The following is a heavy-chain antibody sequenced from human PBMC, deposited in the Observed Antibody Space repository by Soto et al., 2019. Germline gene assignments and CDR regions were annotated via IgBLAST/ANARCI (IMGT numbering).Heavy chain of an antibody. CDR3: ARVKSSPPYSSYFGMDV. D-gene: IGHD2-2*01. V-gene: IGHV1-18*01. CDR2: ISAYNGNT. CDR1: GYTLTSYG. J-gene: IGHJ6*02. Sequence: QVQLVQSGAEAKKPGASVKVSCKASGYTLTSYGISWVRQAPGQGLEWMGWISAYNGNTNYAKNLQGRVTMTTDTSTSTAYMELRSLRSDGTAVYYCARVKSSPPYSSYFGMDVWGQGTTVTVSS.